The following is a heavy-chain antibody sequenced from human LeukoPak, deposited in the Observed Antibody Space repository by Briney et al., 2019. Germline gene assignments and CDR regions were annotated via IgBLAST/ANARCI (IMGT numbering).Heavy chain of an antibody. J-gene: IGHJ6*03. Sequence: SGPTLVKPSETLSLTCTVSGGSISSYYWSWIRQPPGKGLEWIGYIYYSGSTNYNPSLKSRVTISVDTSKNQFSLKLSSVTAADTAVYYCARGIAAAGRYYYYYYMDVWGKGTTVTVSS. CDR2: IYYSGST. CDR1: GGSISSYY. D-gene: IGHD6-13*01. V-gene: IGHV4-59*01. CDR3: ARGIAAAGRYYYYYYMDV.